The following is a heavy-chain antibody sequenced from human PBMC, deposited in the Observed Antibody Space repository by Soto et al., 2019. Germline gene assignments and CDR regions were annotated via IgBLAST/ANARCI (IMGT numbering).Heavy chain of an antibody. CDR1: GGSISSYY. D-gene: IGHD1-1*01. Sequence: QVQLQESGPGLVKPSETLSLTCTVSGGSISSYYWSWIRQPPGKGLEWIGYTYYSGSTNYNPSLKSRVTVSVDTSKNQFSLKLSSVTAAATAVYYCARYEREPSDAFDIWGQGTMVTVSS. CDR2: TYYSGST. CDR3: ARYEREPSDAFDI. J-gene: IGHJ3*02. V-gene: IGHV4-59*08.